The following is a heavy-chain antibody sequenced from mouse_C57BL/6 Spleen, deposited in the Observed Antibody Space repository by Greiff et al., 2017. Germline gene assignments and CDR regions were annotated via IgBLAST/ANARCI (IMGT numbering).Heavy chain of an antibody. CDR1: GFTFSSYG. CDR3: ARHGGITTVVAYYFDY. V-gene: IGHV5-6*01. Sequence: EVKLVESGGDLVKPGGSLKLSCAASGFTFSSYGMSWVRQTPDKRLEWVATISSGGSYTYYPDSVKGRFTISRDNAKNTLYLQMSSLKSEDTAMYYGARHGGITTVVAYYFDYWGQGTTLTVSS. D-gene: IGHD1-1*01. J-gene: IGHJ2*01. CDR2: ISSGGSYT.